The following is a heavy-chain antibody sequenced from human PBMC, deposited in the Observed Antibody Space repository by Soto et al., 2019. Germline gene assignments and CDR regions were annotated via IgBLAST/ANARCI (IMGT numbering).Heavy chain of an antibody. J-gene: IGHJ5*02. D-gene: IGHD5-12*01. CDR3: ARHFWVRGYDNLFDP. Sequence: ASETLSLTCTVSGGSISSRSHYWGWIRQSPGKHLECIGSFFYRGSTHYNPSLKTRVTISVDTSKNQFSLKLYSVTAADTAVYYCARHFWVRGYDNLFDPWGQGTLVTVSS. CDR1: GGSISSRSHY. V-gene: IGHV4-39*01. CDR2: FFYRGST.